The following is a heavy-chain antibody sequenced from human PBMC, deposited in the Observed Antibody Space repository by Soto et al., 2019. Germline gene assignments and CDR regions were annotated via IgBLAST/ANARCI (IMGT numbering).Heavy chain of an antibody. J-gene: IGHJ4*02. V-gene: IGHV1-69*01. Sequence: QEQLVQSGPEVKKPGSSVKVSCKDSGGLFSSFAISWVRQAPGQGLEWLGGIIPVFGTTNYAEKFQGRVTITADESTNTAYMELSSLRSGDTAMYYCARRGSTYVWFNEFWGQGTLVTVSS. CDR1: GGLFSSFA. CDR2: IIPVFGTT. D-gene: IGHD3-16*01. CDR3: ARRGSTYVWFNEF.